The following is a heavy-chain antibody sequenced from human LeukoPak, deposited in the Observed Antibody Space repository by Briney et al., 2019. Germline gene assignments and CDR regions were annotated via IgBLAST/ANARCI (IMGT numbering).Heavy chain of an antibody. D-gene: IGHD3-10*01. Sequence: GGSLRLSCTASGFTFGDYAMSWVRQAPGKGLEWVGFIRSKAYGGTTEYAASVKGRFTISRDDSKSIAYLQMNSLKTEDTAVYYCTRPAAAYGSGSYYNVVPCWGQGTLVTVSS. V-gene: IGHV3-49*04. CDR1: GFTFGDYA. CDR3: TRPAAAYGSGSYYNVVPC. CDR2: IRSKAYGGTT. J-gene: IGHJ4*02.